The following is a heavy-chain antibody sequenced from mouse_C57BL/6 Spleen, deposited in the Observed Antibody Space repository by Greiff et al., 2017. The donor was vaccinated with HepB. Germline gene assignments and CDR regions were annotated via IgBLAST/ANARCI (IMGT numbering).Heavy chain of an antibody. Sequence: DVQLVESGGGLVQPGGSLSLSCAASGFTFTDYYMSWVRQPPGKALEWLGFIRNKANGYTTEYSASVKGRFTISRDNSQSILYLQMNALRAEDSATYYCARDLNGYFDVWGTGTTVTVSS. J-gene: IGHJ1*03. CDR3: ARDLNGYFDV. CDR2: IRNKANGYTT. CDR1: GFTFTDYY. V-gene: IGHV7-3*01.